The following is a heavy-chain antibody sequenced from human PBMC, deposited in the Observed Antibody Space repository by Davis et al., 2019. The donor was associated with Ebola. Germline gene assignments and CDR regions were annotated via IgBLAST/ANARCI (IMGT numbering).Heavy chain of an antibody. CDR1: GFTFGDYA. CDR3: AKGRTIPLALDF. CDR2: ISWNSDSI. J-gene: IGHJ4*02. Sequence: GGSLRLSCPGSGFTFGDYAMHWVRQAPGKGLEWVSGISWNSDSIVYADSVKGRFTISRDNAKNSLYLQMNSLRGEDTALYYCAKGRTIPLALDFWGQGTLVTVSS. V-gene: IGHV3-9*01. D-gene: IGHD2-2*02.